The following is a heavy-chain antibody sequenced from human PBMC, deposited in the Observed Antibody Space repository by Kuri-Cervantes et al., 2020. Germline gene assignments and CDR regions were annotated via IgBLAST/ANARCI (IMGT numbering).Heavy chain of an antibody. CDR3: ARWMCPRFDP. CDR1: GGSISSSSYY. Sequence: GPLRLSCTVSGGSISSSSYYWGWIRQPPGKGLEWIGSIYYSGSTYYNPSLKSRVTISVDTSKNQFSLKLSSVTAADTAVYYCARWMCPRFDPWGQGTLVTVSS. J-gene: IGHJ5*02. D-gene: IGHD2-2*03. CDR2: IYYSGST. V-gene: IGHV4-39*01.